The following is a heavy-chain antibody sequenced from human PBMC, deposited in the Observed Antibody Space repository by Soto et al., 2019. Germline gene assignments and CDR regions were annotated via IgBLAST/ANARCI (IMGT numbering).Heavy chain of an antibody. Sequence: EVQLLESGGGLVQPGGSLSLSCSASGFNFGSYGMSWVRQAPGKGLEWVSGLTASGLNTYYTDSVKGRFTISRDNSRNTVYLQMSGLRVEDTAVFHCAKGLGNAKEVWGQGTTVTVSS. CDR3: AKGLGNAKEV. J-gene: IGHJ6*02. CDR2: LTASGLNT. CDR1: GFNFGSYG. V-gene: IGHV3-23*01. D-gene: IGHD2-8*01.